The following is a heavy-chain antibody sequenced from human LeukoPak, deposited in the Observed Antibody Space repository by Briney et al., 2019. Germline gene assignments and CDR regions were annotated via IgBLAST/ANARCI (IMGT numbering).Heavy chain of an antibody. D-gene: IGHD5-18*01. CDR3: ARGYTATRTIDY. CDR2: IYTSGST. V-gene: IGHV4-4*07. CDR1: GGSISSYY. J-gene: IGHJ4*02. Sequence: SETLSLTCTVSGGSISSYYWSWIRQPAGKGLEWIGRIYTSGSTYYNPSLKSRVTMSVDTSKNQFSLKLSSVTAADTAVYYCARGYTATRTIDYWGQGTLVTVSS.